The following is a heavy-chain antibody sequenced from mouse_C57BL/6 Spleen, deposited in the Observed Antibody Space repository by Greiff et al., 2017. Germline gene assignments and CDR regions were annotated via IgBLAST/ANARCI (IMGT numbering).Heavy chain of an antibody. Sequence: VQLKQSGPELVKPGASVKISCKASGYSFTDYNMNWVKQSNGKSLEWIGVINPNYGTTSYNQKFKGKATLTVDTSSSTAYMQLSSLTSEDSAVYYCARTGAYYGSSYVRSFDYWGQGTTLTVSS. V-gene: IGHV1-39*01. D-gene: IGHD1-1*01. CDR3: ARTGAYYGSSYVRSFDY. CDR2: INPNYGTT. J-gene: IGHJ2*01. CDR1: GYSFTDYN.